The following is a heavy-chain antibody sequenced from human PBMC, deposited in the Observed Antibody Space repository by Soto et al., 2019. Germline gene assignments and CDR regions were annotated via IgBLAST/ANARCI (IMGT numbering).Heavy chain of an antibody. CDR3: AKDKGYCSSTSCYAGWFDP. V-gene: IGHV3-30*18. CDR1: GFTFSSYG. D-gene: IGHD2-2*01. J-gene: IGHJ5*02. CDR2: ISYDGSNK. Sequence: GGSLRLSCAASGFTFSSYGMHWVRQAPGKGLEWVAVISYDGSNKYYADSVKGRFTISRDNSKNTLYLQMNSLRAEDTAVYYCAKDKGYCSSTSCYAGWFDPWGQGTLVTVSS.